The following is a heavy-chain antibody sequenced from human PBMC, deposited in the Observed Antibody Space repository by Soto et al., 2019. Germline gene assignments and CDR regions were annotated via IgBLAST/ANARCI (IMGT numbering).Heavy chain of an antibody. D-gene: IGHD6-13*01. CDR3: ARGATHGSSWYFWFDS. V-gene: IGHV1-69*01. CDR2: IIPLFGTT. CDR1: GGTFSTYP. Sequence: QVQLVQSGAEVRMPGSSVKVSCKASGGTFSTYPINWVRQAPGQGLEWMGGIIPLFGTTNYAQKCKGRVTSTADEPTSTAYMELSSLRAEDAAVYYCARGATHGSSWYFWFDSWGQGALFTVSS. J-gene: IGHJ5*01.